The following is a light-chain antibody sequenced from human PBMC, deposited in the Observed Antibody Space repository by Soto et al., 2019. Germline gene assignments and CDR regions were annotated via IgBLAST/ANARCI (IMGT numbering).Light chain of an antibody. J-gene: IGKJ1*01. V-gene: IGKV2-30*01. CDR3: MQDNHWAPT. CDR1: QSLVDRDGNTF. Sequence: DVILTQSPLSLPVTLGQPASISCRSTQSLVDRDGNTFLHWFQQRPGQSQRRVIYKVSNPVSGVPDRFRGGGSGTDFTLKISRVEAEYLGDFFCMQDNHWAPTFGHGTKVEIK. CDR2: KVS.